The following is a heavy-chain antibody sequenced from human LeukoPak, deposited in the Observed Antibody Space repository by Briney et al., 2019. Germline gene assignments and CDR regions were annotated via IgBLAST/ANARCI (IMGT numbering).Heavy chain of an antibody. CDR3: ARGYQLLSGYYYYYYGMDV. V-gene: IGHV4-4*02. D-gene: IGHD2-2*01. CDR2: ISHTGSV. J-gene: IGHJ6*02. Sequence: SETLSLTCAVSGGSINRDYWWTWVRQSPGKGLEWIGEISHTGSVNYNLSLESRVTISTDKSKNQFSLMLRSVAAADTAVYYCARGYQLLSGYYYYYYGMDVWGQGTTVTVSS. CDR1: GGSINRDYW.